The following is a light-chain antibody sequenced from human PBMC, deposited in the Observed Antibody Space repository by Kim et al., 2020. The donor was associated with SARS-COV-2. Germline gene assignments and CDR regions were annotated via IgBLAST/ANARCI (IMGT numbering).Light chain of an antibody. Sequence: ATINCKSSRSVLYTSNNRNYFAWYQQKPGQPPKLLIYWASTRESGVPGRFSGSGSGTDFTLTISSLQAEDVAVYYCQQYYSLPFTFGPGTKVDIK. J-gene: IGKJ3*01. CDR1: RSVLYTSNNRNY. CDR3: QQYYSLPFT. V-gene: IGKV4-1*01. CDR2: WAS.